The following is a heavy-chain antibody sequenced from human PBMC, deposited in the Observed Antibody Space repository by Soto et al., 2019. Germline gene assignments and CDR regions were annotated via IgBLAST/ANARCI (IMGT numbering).Heavy chain of an antibody. V-gene: IGHV3-30-3*01. D-gene: IGHD3-10*01. J-gene: IGHJ6*02. CDR1: GFTFSSYA. CDR2: ISYDGSNK. CDR3: ARVWFGELYGMDV. Sequence: GGSLRLSCAASGFTFSSYAMHWVRQAPGKGLEWVAVISYDGSNKYYADSVKGRFTISRDNSKNTLYLQMNSLRAEDTAVYYCARVWFGELYGMDVWGQGTTVTVSS.